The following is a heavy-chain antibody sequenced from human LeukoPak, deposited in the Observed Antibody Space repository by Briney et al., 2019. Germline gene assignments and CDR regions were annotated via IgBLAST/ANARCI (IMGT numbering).Heavy chain of an antibody. V-gene: IGHV3-53*01. D-gene: IGHD6-13*01. Sequence: HPGGSLRLSCAASGFTFSSYSMNWVRQAPGKGLEWVSVIYSGGSTYYADSVKGRFTISRDNSRNTLYLQMNSLRAEDTAVYYCARGGGSSWYYYWGQGTLVTVSS. CDR3: ARGGGSSWYYY. CDR2: IYSGGST. J-gene: IGHJ4*02. CDR1: GFTFSSYS.